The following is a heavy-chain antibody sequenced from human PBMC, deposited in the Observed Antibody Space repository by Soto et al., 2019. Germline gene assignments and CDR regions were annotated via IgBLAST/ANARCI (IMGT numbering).Heavy chain of an antibody. CDR3: ARVSIQLWPEFDY. Sequence: QSGGSLRLSCAASGFTFSTYVMSWVRQAPGKGLEWVSAIRSSGDYTYYVDSVKGRFSISRDNSKNTLFLQMNSLTAADTAVYYCARVSIQLWPEFDYWGQGTLVTVSS. J-gene: IGHJ4*02. D-gene: IGHD5-18*01. CDR1: GFTFSTYV. V-gene: IGHV3-23*01. CDR2: IRSSGDYT.